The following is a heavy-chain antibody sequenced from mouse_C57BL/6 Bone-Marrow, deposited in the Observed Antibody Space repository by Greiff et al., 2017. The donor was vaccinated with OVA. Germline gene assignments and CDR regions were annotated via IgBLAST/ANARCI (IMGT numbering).Heavy chain of an antibody. J-gene: IGHJ1*03. CDR3: ARRSGLYGSSYNWYFDV. Sequence: QVQLQQSGAELAKPGASVKLSCKASGYTFTSYWMHWVKQRPGQGLEWIGYINPSSGYTKYNQKFKDKAPLTADKSSSTAYMQLSRLTYEDSAVYYCARRSGLYGSSYNWYFDVWGTGTTVTVSS. D-gene: IGHD1-1*01. V-gene: IGHV1-7*01. CDR2: INPSSGYT. CDR1: GYTFTSYW.